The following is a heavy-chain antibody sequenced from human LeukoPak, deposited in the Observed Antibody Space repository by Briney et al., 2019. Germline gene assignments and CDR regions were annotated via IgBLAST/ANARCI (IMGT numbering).Heavy chain of an antibody. Sequence: GALRLSCAASGFPFSSYAMTWVRQAPGKGLEWVSSISGDGATTYHADSVKGRLTISRDNAKNTVYLEISILRAEDTAVYYCVKGRISEDGLDFWGQGTLVTVSS. CDR2: ISGDGATT. CDR3: VKGRISEDGLDF. J-gene: IGHJ4*02. V-gene: IGHV3-23*01. CDR1: GFPFSSYA. D-gene: IGHD6-13*01.